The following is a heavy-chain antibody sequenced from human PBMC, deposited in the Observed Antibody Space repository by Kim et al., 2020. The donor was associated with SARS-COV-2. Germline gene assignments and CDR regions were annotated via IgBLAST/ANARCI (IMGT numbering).Heavy chain of an antibody. J-gene: IGHJ5*02. D-gene: IGHD3-10*01. CDR3: VRHIRDIVRFGDLLWFDT. CDR2: ICYTGST. V-gene: IGHV4-39*01. CDR1: SVSVLTRTAYS. Sequence: SETLSLTCTVSSVSVLTRTAYSWGWIRQPPGKGLEFIGNICYTGSTDYNPSLKSRVSISVDTSKNQFSLQLTSATAADTAVYYCVRHIRDIVRFGDLLWFDTWGQGALVTVSS.